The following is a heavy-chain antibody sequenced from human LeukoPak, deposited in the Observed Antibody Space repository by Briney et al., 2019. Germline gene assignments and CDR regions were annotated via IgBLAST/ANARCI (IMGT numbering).Heavy chain of an antibody. D-gene: IGHD3-10*01. J-gene: IGHJ6*02. V-gene: IGHV1-18*01. Sequence: ASVKVSCKASGYTFTSYDINWVRQAAGQGLEWMGWISAYNGNTNYAQKLQGRVTMTTDTSTSTAYMELRSLRSDDTAVYYCARIYYYGSGSYYKTHYYGMDVWGQGTTVTVSS. CDR3: ARIYYYGSGSYYKTHYYGMDV. CDR2: ISAYNGNT. CDR1: GYTFTSYD.